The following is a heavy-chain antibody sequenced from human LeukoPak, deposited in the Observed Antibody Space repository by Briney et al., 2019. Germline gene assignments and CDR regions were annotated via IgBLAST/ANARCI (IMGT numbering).Heavy chain of an antibody. CDR3: ARCSGWAFKN. D-gene: IGHD6-19*01. V-gene: IGHV3-7*01. CDR1: GFTFSSYA. J-gene: IGHJ4*02. CDR2: INQDGSEK. Sequence: GGSLRLSCAASGFTFSSYAMSWVRQAPGKGLEWVGNINQDGSEKNYVDSVKGRFTISRDSAKNSLYLQMDSLRAEDTAVYYCARCSGWAFKNWGQGTLVTVSS.